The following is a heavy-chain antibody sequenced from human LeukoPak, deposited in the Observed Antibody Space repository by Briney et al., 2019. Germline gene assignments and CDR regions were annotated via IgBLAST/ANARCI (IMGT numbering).Heavy chain of an antibody. Sequence: GGSLRLSCAASGFTFSSYEMNWVRQAPGKGLEWVAVISYDGSNKYYADSVKGRFTISRDNSKNTLYLQMNSLRAEDTAVYYCAKSPYYYDSSGYYGNAFDIWGQGTMVTVSS. CDR3: AKSPYYYDSSGYYGNAFDI. J-gene: IGHJ3*02. CDR1: GFTFSSYE. CDR2: ISYDGSNK. V-gene: IGHV3-30*18. D-gene: IGHD3-22*01.